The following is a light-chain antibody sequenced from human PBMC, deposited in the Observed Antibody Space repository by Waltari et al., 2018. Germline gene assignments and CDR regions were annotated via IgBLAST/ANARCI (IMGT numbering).Light chain of an antibody. CDR2: DVS. V-gene: IGLV2-14*03. J-gene: IGLJ2*01. Sequence: QSALTQPASVSGSPGQSITISCTGTSSDVGGYNYFPLYQQHPGKAPKLMIYDVSNRPSGVSNRFSGSKSGNTASLTISGLQAEDEADYYCSSYTSSSTPVVFGGGTKLTVL. CDR1: SSDVGGYNY. CDR3: SSYTSSSTPVV.